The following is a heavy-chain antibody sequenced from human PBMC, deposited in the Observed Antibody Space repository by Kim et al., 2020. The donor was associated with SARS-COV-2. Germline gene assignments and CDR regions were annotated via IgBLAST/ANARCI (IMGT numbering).Heavy chain of an antibody. Sequence: GGSLRLSCAASGFTFSDNWMTWIRLAPGKGLEWVANLNQDGTEKYYVDSVKGRFTVSRDNARKSLYLQMNSLRVEDTAVYYCASGRGLDSWGQGTLVTVS. CDR3: ASGRGLDS. D-gene: IGHD1-26*01. CDR2: LNQDGTEK. J-gene: IGHJ4*02. V-gene: IGHV3-7*01. CDR1: GFTFSDNW.